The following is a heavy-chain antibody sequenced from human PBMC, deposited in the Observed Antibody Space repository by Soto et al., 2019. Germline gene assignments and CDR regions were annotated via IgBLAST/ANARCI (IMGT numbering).Heavy chain of an antibody. V-gene: IGHV2-5*02. CDR1: GFSLSTSGVG. J-gene: IGHJ3*02. CDR2: IYWDDDK. Sequence: QITLKESGPTLVKPTQTLTLTCTFSGFSLSTSGVGVGWIRQPPGKALEWLALIYWDDDKRYSPSLKSRLTITKDTSKNQAFRTMTNMDPVDTATYYCAHRRLRDYGDDAFDIWGQGTMVTVSS. D-gene: IGHD4-17*01. CDR3: AHRRLRDYGDDAFDI.